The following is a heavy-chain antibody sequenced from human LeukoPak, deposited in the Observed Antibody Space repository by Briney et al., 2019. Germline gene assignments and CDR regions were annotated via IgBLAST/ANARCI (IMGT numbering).Heavy chain of an antibody. CDR3: AREVYIAAAREYYFDY. J-gene: IGHJ4*02. CDR2: IYHSGST. V-gene: IGHV4-38-2*01. CDR1: GYSISSGYY. Sequence: SSEALSLTCAVSGYSISSGYYWGWIRQPPGKGLEWIGSIYHSGSTYYNPSLKSRVTISVDTSKNQFSLKLSSVTAADTAVYYCAREVYIAAAREYYFDYWAREPWSPSPQ. D-gene: IGHD6-13*01.